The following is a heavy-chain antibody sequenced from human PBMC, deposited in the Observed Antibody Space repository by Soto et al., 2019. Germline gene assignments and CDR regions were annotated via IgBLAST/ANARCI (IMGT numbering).Heavy chain of an antibody. J-gene: IGHJ6*02. CDR3: ARDHHYYGSGSYYNYYYYGMDV. V-gene: IGHV1-2*04. CDR1: GYTFTGYY. Sequence: GASVQVSCKASGYTFTGYYMHWVRQAPGQGLEWMGWINPNSGGTNYAQKFQGWVTMTRDTSISTAYMDLSRLRSDDTAVYYCARDHHYYGSGSYYNYYYYGMDVWGQGTTVTVSS. D-gene: IGHD3-10*01. CDR2: INPNSGGT.